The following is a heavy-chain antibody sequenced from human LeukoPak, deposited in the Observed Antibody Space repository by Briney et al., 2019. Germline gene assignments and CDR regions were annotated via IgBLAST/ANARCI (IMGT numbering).Heavy chain of an antibody. J-gene: IGHJ5*02. CDR3: AATYYYDSSGYYWFDP. CDR1: GYTLTELS. V-gene: IGHV1-24*01. Sequence: ASVKVSCKVSGYTLTELSIHWVRQAPGKGLEWMGGFDPEDGETIYAQKFQGRVTMTEDTSTDTAHMELSSLRSEDTAVYYCAATYYYDSSGYYWFDPWGQGTLVTVSS. CDR2: FDPEDGET. D-gene: IGHD3-22*01.